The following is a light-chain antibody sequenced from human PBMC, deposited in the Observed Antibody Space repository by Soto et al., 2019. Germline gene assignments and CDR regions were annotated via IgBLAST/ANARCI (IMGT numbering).Light chain of an antibody. J-gene: IGKJ1*01. CDR2: WAS. CDR3: QQYYSTPLT. CDR1: QSVLYSSNNKNY. Sequence: DIVMTQSPDSLAVSLGERATINCKSSQSVLYSSNNKNYLAWYQQSPGQPPKLLIYWASTRESGVPDRFSGGGSGTDFTLTIRSLQPEDVAVYYCQQYYSTPLTFGQGTKVEI. V-gene: IGKV4-1*01.